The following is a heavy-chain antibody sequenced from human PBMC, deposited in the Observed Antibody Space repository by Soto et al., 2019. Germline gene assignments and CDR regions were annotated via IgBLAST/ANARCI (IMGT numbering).Heavy chain of an antibody. D-gene: IGHD3-10*01. Sequence: SETLSLTCTVSGGSISGGGYYWSWIRQHPGKGLEWIGYIYYSGSTYYNPSLKSRVTISVDTSKNQFSLKLSSVTAADTAVYYCARDSTVGSGTLDYWGQGTLVTVSS. CDR2: IYYSGST. J-gene: IGHJ4*02. V-gene: IGHV4-31*03. CDR3: ARDSTVGSGTLDY. CDR1: GGSISGGGYY.